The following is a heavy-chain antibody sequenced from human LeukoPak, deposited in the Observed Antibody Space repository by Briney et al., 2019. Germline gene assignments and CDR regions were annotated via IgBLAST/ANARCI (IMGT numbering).Heavy chain of an antibody. CDR2: MHADGDS. CDR3: ARAPSGCGGTCAFDS. J-gene: IGHJ4*02. D-gene: IGHD2-15*01. CDR1: GDSISGYF. Sequence: SETLSLTCTVSGDSISGYFWSWIRLPAGKGLEWIGRMHADGDSNYNPSLKSRITLSLDTPENQFSLKLTSVTAADTAVYFCARAPSGCGGTCAFDSWGQGTLVTVSS. V-gene: IGHV4-4*07.